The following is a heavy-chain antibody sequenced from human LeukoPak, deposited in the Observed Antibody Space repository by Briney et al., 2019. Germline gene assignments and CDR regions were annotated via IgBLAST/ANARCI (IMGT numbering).Heavy chain of an antibody. CDR2: IYSGGST. CDR3: ARGRPYWYFDL. V-gene: IGHV3-53*01. CDR1: GFTFSSYG. J-gene: IGHJ2*01. Sequence: PGRSLRLSCAASGFTFSSYGMHWVRQAPGKGLEWVSVIYSGGSTYYADSVKGRFTISRDNSKNTLYLQMNSLRAEDTAVYYCARGRPYWYFDLWGRGTLVTVSS.